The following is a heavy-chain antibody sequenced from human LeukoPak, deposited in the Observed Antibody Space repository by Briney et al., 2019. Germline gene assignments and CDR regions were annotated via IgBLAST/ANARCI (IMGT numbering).Heavy chain of an antibody. CDR1: GGAIRSSSYY. D-gene: IGHD3-10*01. CDR3: ARGLWFGEVGDAFDI. CDR2: IYYSGST. Sequence: KPSETLSLTCTVSGGAIRSSSYYWSWIRQPPGKGLEWIGYIYYSGSTNYNPSLKSRVTISVDTSKNQFSLKLSSVTAADTAVYYCARGLWFGEVGDAFDIWGQGTMVTVSS. V-gene: IGHV4-61*01. J-gene: IGHJ3*02.